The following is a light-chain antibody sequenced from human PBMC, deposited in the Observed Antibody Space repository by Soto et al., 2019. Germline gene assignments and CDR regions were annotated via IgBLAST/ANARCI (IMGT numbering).Light chain of an antibody. V-gene: IGKV3-20*01. Sequence: PGARATLSCRASQTMRSSHLAWYQQKPGRAPRLLIYAAASRATGISDRFRGSRSGTDFTLIIDRLDPAESAVYSCQHNGRSFGQGTRLEIK. CDR3: QHNGRS. J-gene: IGKJ5*01. CDR2: AAA. CDR1: QTMRSSH.